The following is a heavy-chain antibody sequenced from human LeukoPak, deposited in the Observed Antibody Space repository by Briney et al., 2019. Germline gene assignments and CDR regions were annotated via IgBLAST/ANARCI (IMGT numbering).Heavy chain of an antibody. CDR1: GGSFSGYY. CDR3: ARGRVPADGSLGY. V-gene: IGHV4-34*01. D-gene: IGHD2-2*01. CDR2: INHSGST. J-gene: IGHJ4*02. Sequence: SETLSLTCAVYGGSFSGYYWSWIRQPPGKGLEWIGEINHSGSTNYNPSLKSRVTISVDTSKNQFSLKLSSVTAADTAVYYWARGRVPADGSLGYWGQGTLVTVSS.